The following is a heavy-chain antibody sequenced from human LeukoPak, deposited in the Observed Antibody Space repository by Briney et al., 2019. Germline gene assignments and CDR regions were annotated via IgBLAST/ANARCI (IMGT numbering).Heavy chain of an antibody. CDR1: GFTVSSNY. D-gene: IGHD5/OR15-5a*01. CDR3: ARASTTTTIFDS. V-gene: IGHV3-53*01. J-gene: IGHJ4*02. Sequence: GGSLRLSCAASGFTVSSNYMSWVRQAPGEGLEWVSALYSGGTTYYADSAKGRFTISRDNSKNTVYLQMNSLRAEDTAVYYCARASTTTTIFDSWGQGALVTVSS. CDR2: LYSGGTT.